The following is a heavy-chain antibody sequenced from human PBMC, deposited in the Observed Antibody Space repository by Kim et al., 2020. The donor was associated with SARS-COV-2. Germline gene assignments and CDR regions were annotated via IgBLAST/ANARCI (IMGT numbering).Heavy chain of an antibody. Sequence: SETLSLTCTVSGGSISSYYWSWIRQPPGKGLEWIGYIYYSGSTNYNPSLKSRVTISVDTSKNQFSLKLSSVTAADTAVYYCARDAERRAGDYGDYDYYYYGMDVWGQGTTVTVSS. CDR3: ARDAERRAGDYGDYDYYYYGMDV. J-gene: IGHJ6*02. V-gene: IGHV4-59*13. CDR1: GGSISSYY. D-gene: IGHD4-17*01. CDR2: IYYSGST.